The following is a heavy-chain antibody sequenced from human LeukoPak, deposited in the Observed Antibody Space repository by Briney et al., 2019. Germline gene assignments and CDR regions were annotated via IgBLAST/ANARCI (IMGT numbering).Heavy chain of an antibody. J-gene: IGHJ4*02. D-gene: IGHD4-17*01. Sequence: SGGSLRLSCAASGFTFSNCWMTWVRQAPGKGLEWVANIKQDGSEKYYMDSVKGRFTISRDNAKNSLYLQMNSLRADDTAVYYCARALYGDYSGVDYWGQGTPVTVSS. CDR2: IKQDGSEK. CDR1: GFTFSNCW. CDR3: ARALYGDYSGVDY. V-gene: IGHV3-7*04.